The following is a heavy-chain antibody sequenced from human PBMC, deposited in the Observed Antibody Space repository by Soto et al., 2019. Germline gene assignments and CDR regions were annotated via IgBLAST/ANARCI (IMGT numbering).Heavy chain of an antibody. CDR3: ARWPDGYYYYGMDV. Sequence: QVQLVQSGAEVKKPGASVKVSCKASGYTFTSYDINWVRQATGQGLEWMGWMNPNSGNTGYAQKLQGRVTRTRNTSISTAYMELSSLRSEDTAVYYCARWPDGYYYYGMDVWGQGTTVTVSS. V-gene: IGHV1-8*01. J-gene: IGHJ6*02. CDR1: GYTFTSYD. CDR2: MNPNSGNT.